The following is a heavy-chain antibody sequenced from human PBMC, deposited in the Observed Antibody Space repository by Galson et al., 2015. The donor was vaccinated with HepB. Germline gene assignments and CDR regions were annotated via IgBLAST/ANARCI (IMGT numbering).Heavy chain of an antibody. D-gene: IGHD6-13*01. CDR3: ARLHSSSWYYHYYYYGMDV. CDR2: ISAYNGNT. CDR1: GYTFTSYG. J-gene: IGHJ6*02. V-gene: IGHV1-18*04. Sequence: SVKVSCKASGYTFTSYGISWVRQAPGQGLEWMGWISAYNGNTNYAQKLQGRVTMTTDTSTSTAYMELRSLRSDDTAVYYCARLHSSSWYYHYYYYGMDVWGQGTTVTVSS.